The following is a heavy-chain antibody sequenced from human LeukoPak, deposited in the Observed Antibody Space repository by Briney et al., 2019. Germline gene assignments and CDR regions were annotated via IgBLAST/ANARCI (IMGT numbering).Heavy chain of an antibody. D-gene: IGHD3-3*01. J-gene: IGHJ4*02. V-gene: IGHV1-46*01. CDR1: GYTFTSDY. CDR3: ARAITIFGAAIPAY. Sequence: ASVKVSCKASGYTFTSDYIHWVRQAPGQGLEWMGIIYPSGGTTNYAQKFQGRVTMTRDVSTSTVYMELSSLRSEDTAVYYCARAITIFGAAIPAYWGQGTLVTVSS. CDR2: IYPSGGTT.